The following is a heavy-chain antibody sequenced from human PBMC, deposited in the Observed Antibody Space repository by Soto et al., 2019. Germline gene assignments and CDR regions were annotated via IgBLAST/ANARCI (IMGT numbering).Heavy chain of an antibody. Sequence: GSLRLSCTASGFTFGDYAMSWVRQAPGKGLEWVGFIRSKAYGGTTEYAASVKGRFTISRDDSKSIAYLQMNSLKTEDTAVYYCTRDRYSSGWIPDAFDIWGQGTMVTVSS. CDR3: TRDRYSSGWIPDAFDI. CDR1: GFTFGDYA. V-gene: IGHV3-49*04. J-gene: IGHJ3*02. D-gene: IGHD6-19*01. CDR2: IRSKAYGGTT.